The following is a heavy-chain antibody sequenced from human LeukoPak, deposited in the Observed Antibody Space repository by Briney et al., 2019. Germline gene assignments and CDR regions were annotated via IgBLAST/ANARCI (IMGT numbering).Heavy chain of an antibody. J-gene: IGHJ3*02. Sequence: SGGSLRLSCAASGFTFSSYSMNWVRQAPGKGLEWVSSISSSSSYIYYADSVKGRFTISRDNAKNSLYLQMNSLRAEDTAVYYCASLALWFGELFDAFDIWGQGTMVTVSS. V-gene: IGHV3-21*01. CDR3: ASLALWFGELFDAFDI. CDR2: ISSSSSYI. CDR1: GFTFSSYS. D-gene: IGHD3-10*01.